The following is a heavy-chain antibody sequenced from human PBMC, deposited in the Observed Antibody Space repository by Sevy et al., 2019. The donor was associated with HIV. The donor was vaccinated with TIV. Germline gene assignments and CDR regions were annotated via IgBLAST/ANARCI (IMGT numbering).Heavy chain of an antibody. CDR3: ARGGYYYDNAAYYALDS. CDR2: IWSDGAYQ. CDR1: GFTISNHG. V-gene: IGHV3-33*01. J-gene: IGHJ4*02. Sequence: GGSLRLSCAASGFTISNHGMHWVRQAPGKGMEWVAIIWSDGAYQYHGDSVKGRFTISRDNSKNTLYLQMNNVRVEDTAVYYCARGGYYYDNAAYYALDSWGQGTLVTVSS. D-gene: IGHD3-22*01.